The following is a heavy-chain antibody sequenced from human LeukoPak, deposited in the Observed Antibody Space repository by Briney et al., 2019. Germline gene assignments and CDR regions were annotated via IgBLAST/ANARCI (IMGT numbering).Heavy chain of an antibody. CDR2: IRSSSTTI. Sequence: GGSLGLSCEASGFTFSNYSMNWVRQAPGKGLEWVSYIRSSSTTIYYADSVKGRFTISRDNAKNSLYLQMNSLRAEDTAVYYCAIIYLIVEATTFDYWGQGTLVTVSS. V-gene: IGHV3-48*01. J-gene: IGHJ4*02. D-gene: IGHD1-26*01. CDR1: GFTFSNYS. CDR3: AIIYLIVEATTFDY.